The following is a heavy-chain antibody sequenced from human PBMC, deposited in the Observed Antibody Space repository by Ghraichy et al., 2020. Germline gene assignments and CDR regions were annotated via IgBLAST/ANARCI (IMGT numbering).Heavy chain of an antibody. CDR3: ARDVEEREPQRNWFDP. J-gene: IGHJ5*02. CDR1: GGSISGSY. Sequence: SETLSLTCSVSGGSISGSYWSWLRQPAGKGLEWIGRIYNNWSTNYNPSLKSRVTMSVDASKNQFSLNLTSVTAADTAVYYCARDVEEREPQRNWFDPWGQGTLVTVSS. CDR2: IYNNWST. D-gene: IGHD1-26*01. V-gene: IGHV4-4*07.